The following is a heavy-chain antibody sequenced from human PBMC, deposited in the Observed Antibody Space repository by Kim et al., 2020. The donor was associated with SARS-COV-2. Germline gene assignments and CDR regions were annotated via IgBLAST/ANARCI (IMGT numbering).Heavy chain of an antibody. J-gene: IGHJ4*02. CDR3: ASIVGTDRKVVY. Sequence: YYNPSLRSRVTIAVDTSKNQFALKLSSVSAADTAVYYCASIVGTDRKVVYWGQGTLVTVSS. D-gene: IGHD5-12*01. V-gene: IGHV4-31*02.